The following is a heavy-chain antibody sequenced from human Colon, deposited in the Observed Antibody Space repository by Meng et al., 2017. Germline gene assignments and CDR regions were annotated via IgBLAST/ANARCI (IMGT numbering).Heavy chain of an antibody. CDR1: GYFFAHYH. D-gene: IGHD3-10*01. Sequence: VQLVQSGAEVKRPGGSLKVSCEASGYFFAHYHIHWLRQAPGQGLQWMGWINPSSGDTAYAQQFQDRVTMTRNTSISSAFLELTGLRSDDTATYFCARDLFGDRSYYYFGSWGQGTLVTVSS. CDR2: INPSSGDT. CDR3: ARDLFGDRSYYYFGS. V-gene: IGHV1/OR15-1*04. J-gene: IGHJ4*02.